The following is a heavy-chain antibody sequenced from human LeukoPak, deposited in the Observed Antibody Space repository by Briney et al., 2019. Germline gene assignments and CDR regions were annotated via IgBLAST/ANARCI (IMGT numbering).Heavy chain of an antibody. Sequence: GGSLRLSCAASGFGFSYHAMHWVRQTPGKGLEWVSGITGGGVSTHYADSVKGRFTISRDNSKNTLFLQVNSLRAEDTAIYYCVKDIHTWIQLWLDSWGQGTLVAVSS. CDR1: GFGFSYHA. CDR2: ITGGGVST. CDR3: VKDIHTWIQLWLDS. J-gene: IGHJ4*02. D-gene: IGHD5-18*01. V-gene: IGHV3-23*01.